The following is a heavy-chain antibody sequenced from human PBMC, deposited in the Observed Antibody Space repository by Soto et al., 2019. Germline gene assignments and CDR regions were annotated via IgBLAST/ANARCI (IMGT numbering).Heavy chain of an antibody. J-gene: IGHJ6*03. V-gene: IGHV4-34*01. Sequence: SETLSLTCAVYGGSFSGYYWSWIRQPPGKGLEWIGEINHSGSTNYNPSLKSRVTISVDTSKNQFSLKLSSVTAADTAVYYCARVYQSDSKTMDVWGKGTTVTVSS. CDR3: ARVYQSDSKTMDV. CDR1: GGSFSGYY. CDR2: INHSGST. D-gene: IGHD2-21*01.